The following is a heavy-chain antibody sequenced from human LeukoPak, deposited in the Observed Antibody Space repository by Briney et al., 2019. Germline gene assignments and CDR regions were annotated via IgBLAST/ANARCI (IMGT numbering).Heavy chain of an antibody. CDR2: IHTNGST. Sequence: SETLSLTCAVSGGAISSNYWSWIRQPPGKGLEWIGYIHTNGSTNYIPSLKSRVTISVDTSKNQFSLKLSSVTAADTAVYYCARLVYSLDGSGYNWFDPWGQGTLDTVSS. D-gene: IGHD2-15*01. V-gene: IGHV4-4*09. CDR3: ARLVYSLDGSGYNWFDP. J-gene: IGHJ5*02. CDR1: GGAISSNY.